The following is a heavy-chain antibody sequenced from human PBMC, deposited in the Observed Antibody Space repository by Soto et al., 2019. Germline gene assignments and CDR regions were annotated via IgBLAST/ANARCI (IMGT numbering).Heavy chain of an antibody. CDR2: IKRKTDGATT. CDR3: ITGYCSGGNCFIDY. J-gene: IGHJ4*02. CDR1: GFTFSNAW. V-gene: IGHV3-15*01. D-gene: IGHD2-15*01. Sequence: PGGSLRLSCVASGFTFSNAWMTWVRQAPGKGLEWVGRIKRKTDGATTDYGAPVKDRFTISRDDSKNTLYLQMNSLKTEDTAVYYCITGYCSGGNCFIDYWGKGTLMSVSS.